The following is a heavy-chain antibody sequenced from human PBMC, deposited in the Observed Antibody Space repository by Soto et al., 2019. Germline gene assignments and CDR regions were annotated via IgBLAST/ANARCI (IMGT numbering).Heavy chain of an antibody. V-gene: IGHV3-73*01. CDR2: IRSKANSYAT. D-gene: IGHD6-13*01. CDR1: GFTFSGSA. CDR3: TTIGSNAAAGIWPNGLNTRHPSQVDY. J-gene: IGHJ4*02. Sequence: EVQLVESGGGLVQPGGSLKLSCAASGFTFSGSAMHWVRQASGKGLELVGRIRSKANSYATAYAASVKGRFTISRDDSKNTAYLQMNSLKTEDTAVYYCTTIGSNAAAGIWPNGLNTRHPSQVDYWGQGTLVTVSS.